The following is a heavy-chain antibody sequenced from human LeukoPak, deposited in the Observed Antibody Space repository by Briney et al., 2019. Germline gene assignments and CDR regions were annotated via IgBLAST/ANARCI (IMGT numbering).Heavy chain of an antibody. CDR3: ARDRCADY. J-gene: IGHJ4*02. Sequence: ASVKVSCKASGYTFTGYYMHWVRQAPGQGLEWMGWINPNSGGTNYAQKFQGRVTMTRDTSTSTVYMELSSLRSEDTAVYYCARDRCADYWGQGTLVTVSS. V-gene: IGHV1-2*02. CDR1: GYTFTGYY. CDR2: INPNSGGT.